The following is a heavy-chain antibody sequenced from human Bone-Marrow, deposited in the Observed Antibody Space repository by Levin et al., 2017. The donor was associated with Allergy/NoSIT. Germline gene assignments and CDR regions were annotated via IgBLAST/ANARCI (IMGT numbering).Heavy chain of an antibody. J-gene: IGHJ3*01. Sequence: SSQTLSLTCTISGGSIDSHYWSWIRQPPGKGLEWIGYIHYSGDTSYMPSLKSRVTILMDTSRNQFSLTLNSVTAADTAMYYCARRDYSTESLGAIDFWGRGTMVTVSS. D-gene: IGHD4-11*01. CDR2: IHYSGDT. CDR3: ARRDYSTESLGAIDF. CDR1: GGSIDSHY. V-gene: IGHV4-59*08.